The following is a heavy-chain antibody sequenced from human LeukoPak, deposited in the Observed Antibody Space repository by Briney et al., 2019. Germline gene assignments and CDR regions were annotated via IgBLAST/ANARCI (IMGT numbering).Heavy chain of an antibody. CDR2: IYYSGST. CDR3: ARRRVNPRNYYGSGPSGWPPSY. Sequence: NPSETLSLTCTVSGGSISSSRYYWGWPRQPPGKGLEWIGTIYYSGSTNYNPSLKSRVTISVDTSKNQFSLKLSSVTAADTAVYYCARRRVNPRNYYGSGPSGWPPSYWGQGTPVTVSS. V-gene: IGHV4-39*07. CDR1: GGSISSSRYY. J-gene: IGHJ4*02. D-gene: IGHD3-10*01.